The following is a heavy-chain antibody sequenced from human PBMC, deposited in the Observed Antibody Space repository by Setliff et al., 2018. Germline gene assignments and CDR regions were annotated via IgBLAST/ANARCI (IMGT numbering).Heavy chain of an antibody. D-gene: IGHD3-10*01. J-gene: IGHJ4*02. CDR1: GFTFSNAW. CDR2: IKSKTDGGTT. CDR3: TTLWFGELLYFDY. Sequence: PGGSLRLSCAASGFTFSNAWMSWVRQAPGKGLEWVGRIKSKTDGGTTDYAAPVKGRFTISRDDSKNTLYLQMNSLKTEDTAAYYCTTLWFGELLYFDYWGQGTLVTVSS. V-gene: IGHV3-15*01.